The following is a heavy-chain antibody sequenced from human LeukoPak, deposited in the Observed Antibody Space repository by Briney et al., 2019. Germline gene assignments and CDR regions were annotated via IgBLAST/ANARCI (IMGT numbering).Heavy chain of an antibody. V-gene: IGHV4-4*07. Sequence: SETLSLTCTVSGGSISSYYWSWIRQPAGKGLEWIGRIYTSGSTNYNPSLKSRVTMSVDTSKNQFSLRLTSVTAADTAVYYCARHPFATPFDHWGRGILVTVSS. CDR3: ARHPFATPFDH. D-gene: IGHD2-15*01. J-gene: IGHJ4*02. CDR2: IYTSGST. CDR1: GGSISSYY.